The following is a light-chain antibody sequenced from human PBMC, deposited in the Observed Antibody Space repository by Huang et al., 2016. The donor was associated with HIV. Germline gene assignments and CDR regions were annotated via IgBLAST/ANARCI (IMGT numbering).Light chain of an antibody. CDR2: SAS. CDR3: QQSYDTPT. Sequence: DIQMTQSPSSLSASVGDSVTITCRSSQSIRIYLIWYQQKPGKAPKLLIYSASTVQRGVPSRFSGSGSGTDFTLTISSLQPEDFATYYCQQSYDTPTFGQGTKVEIK. V-gene: IGKV1-39*01. J-gene: IGKJ1*01. CDR1: QSIRIY.